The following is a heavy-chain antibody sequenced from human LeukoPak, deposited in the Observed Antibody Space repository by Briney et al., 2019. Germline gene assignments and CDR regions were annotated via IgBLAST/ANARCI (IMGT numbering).Heavy chain of an antibody. CDR1: GFTLSSYA. CDR3: AKAPTTVVPRGYFDY. V-gene: IGHV3-23*01. J-gene: IGHJ4*02. CDR2: FSGSGGST. D-gene: IGHD4-23*01. Sequence: GGSLRLSCAASGFTLSSYAMSWVRQAPGKGLEWVSGFSGSGGSTYYADSVKGRFTISRDNSKSTLYLQMNSLRAEDTAVYYCAKAPTTVVPRGYFDYWGQGTLVTVSS.